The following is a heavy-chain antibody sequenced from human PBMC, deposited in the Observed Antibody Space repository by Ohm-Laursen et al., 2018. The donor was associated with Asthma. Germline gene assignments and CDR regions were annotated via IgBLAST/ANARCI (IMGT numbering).Heavy chain of an antibody. Sequence: SLRLSCAASGITFSDSYMTWIRQAPGKGLEWISCISASAGTMYYADSVKGRFTISRDNAKNSLYLQMNSLRAEDTAVYYCARVDREYQLPDYYYYGMDVWGQGTTVTVSS. CDR3: ARVDREYQLPDYYYYGMDV. V-gene: IGHV3-11*04. D-gene: IGHD2-2*01. J-gene: IGHJ6*02. CDR2: ISASAGTM. CDR1: GITFSDSY.